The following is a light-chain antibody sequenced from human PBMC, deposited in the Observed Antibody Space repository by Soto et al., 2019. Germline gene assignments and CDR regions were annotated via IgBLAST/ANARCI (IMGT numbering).Light chain of an antibody. V-gene: IGKV1-39*01. CDR3: QQSYRTPYT. J-gene: IGKJ2*01. CDR2: AAS. CDR1: QSISSY. Sequence: DIQMTQSPSSLSASVGARVTITCRASQSISSYLNWYQQKPGKAPKLLIYAASSLQSGVPSRFSGSVSGTDFTLTISSLQPEDFATYYCQQSYRTPYTFGQGTQLESK.